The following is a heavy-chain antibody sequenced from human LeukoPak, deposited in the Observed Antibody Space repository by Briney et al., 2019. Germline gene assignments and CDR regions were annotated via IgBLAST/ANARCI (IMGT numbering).Heavy chain of an antibody. CDR2: INPNSGGT. CDR1: GNTFTGYY. Sequence: GASVKVSCKASGNTFTGYYIHWVRQAPGQGLEWMGWINPNSGGTNYAQKFRGRVTMTSDTSISTVYMELSRLRSDDTAVYYCARDQTVPGPTYFFDYWGQGTLVTVSS. CDR3: ARDQTVPGPTYFFDY. J-gene: IGHJ4*02. V-gene: IGHV1-2*02. D-gene: IGHD6-19*01.